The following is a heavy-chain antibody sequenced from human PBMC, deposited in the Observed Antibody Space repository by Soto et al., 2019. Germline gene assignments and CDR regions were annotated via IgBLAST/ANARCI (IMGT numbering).Heavy chain of an antibody. J-gene: IGHJ4*02. CDR3: ARDDDLPDNGLDN. Sequence: QVQLVESGGGVVQPGRSLRLSCAASGFRFSNYGMHWVRQAPGKGLVWLAVIVADGTGLHYADSVRGRFTISRDNSKNTLYLQLNSLGADDTDIYFCARDDDLPDNGLDNWGQGTLVTVSS. CDR2: IVADGTGL. CDR1: GFRFSNYG. V-gene: IGHV3-33*01. D-gene: IGHD1-1*01.